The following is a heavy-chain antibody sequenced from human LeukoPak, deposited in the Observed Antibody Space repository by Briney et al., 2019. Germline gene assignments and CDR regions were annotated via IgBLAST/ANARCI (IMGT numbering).Heavy chain of an antibody. V-gene: IGHV4-39*01. CDR3: AIPREGLRNLRAFDY. Sequence: SETLSLTCTVSGGSITSSTYHWGWIRQPPGKGLEWIGSIYYTGTTYYNPSLRSRVTISVDTSKNQFSLKLSSVTAADTAVYYCAIPREGLRNLRAFDYWGQGTLVTVSS. CDR2: IYYTGTT. CDR1: GGSITSSTYH. D-gene: IGHD5-12*01. J-gene: IGHJ4*02.